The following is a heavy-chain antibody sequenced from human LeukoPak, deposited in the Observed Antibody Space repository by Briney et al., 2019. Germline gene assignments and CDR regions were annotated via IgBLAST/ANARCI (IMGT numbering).Heavy chain of an antibody. CDR2: ISTSSRYI. Sequence: GGSLRLSCAASGFTLSNYDMNWVREAPGKGLEWVSSISTSSRYIYYKDSVRGRFTISRDDAKNSLYLEMNSLRAEDTAVYYCARADCSSSTCYLRRSWFDPWGQGTLVTVSS. V-gene: IGHV3-21*01. J-gene: IGHJ5*02. CDR3: ARADCSSSTCYLRRSWFDP. CDR1: GFTLSNYD. D-gene: IGHD2-2*01.